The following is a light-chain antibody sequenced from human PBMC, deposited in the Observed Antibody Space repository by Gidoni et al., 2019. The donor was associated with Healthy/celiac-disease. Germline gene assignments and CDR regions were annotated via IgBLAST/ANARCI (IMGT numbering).Light chain of an antibody. J-gene: IGLJ3*02. CDR3: QAWDSSTAGWV. Sequence: SYQLTQPPSVSVSPGQTASITCSGDKLGDKFACWYQQKPGQSPVLVIYQDSKRPSGIPERFSGSNSGNTATLTISGTQAMDEADYYCQAWDSSTAGWVFGGGTKLTV. CDR2: QDS. CDR1: KLGDKF. V-gene: IGLV3-1*01.